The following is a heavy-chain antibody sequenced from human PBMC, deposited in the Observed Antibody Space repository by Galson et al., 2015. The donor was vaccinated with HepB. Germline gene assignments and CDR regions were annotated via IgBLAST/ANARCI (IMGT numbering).Heavy chain of an antibody. J-gene: IGHJ4*02. D-gene: IGHD6-13*01. CDR3: ARDGAAAGPYYFDY. V-gene: IGHV3-48*01. CDR2: ISSSSSTI. Sequence: SLRLSCAASGFTFSSYSMNWVRQVPGKGLEWVSYISSSSSTIYYADSVKGRFTISRDNAKNSLYLQMNSLRAEDTAVYYCARDGAAAGPYYFDYWGQGTLVTVSS. CDR1: GFTFSSYS.